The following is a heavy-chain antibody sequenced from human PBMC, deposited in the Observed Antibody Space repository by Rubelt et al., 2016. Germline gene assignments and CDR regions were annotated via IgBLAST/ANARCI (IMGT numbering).Heavy chain of an antibody. CDR2: INPNIGVT. CDR1: GYTFTGYY. V-gene: IGHV1-2*02. D-gene: IGHD2-15*01. CDR3: ARDPCSGGRCYPIYYGMDV. J-gene: IGHJ6*02. Sequence: QVQLVQSGAEVKKPGASVKVSCKASGYTFTGYYMHWVRQAPGQGLEWLGWINPNIGVTHFEQKFQGRVTMTRDTTASPAYMELSSLRSEDTAVYYCARDPCSGGRCYPIYYGMDVWGQGTTVTVSS.